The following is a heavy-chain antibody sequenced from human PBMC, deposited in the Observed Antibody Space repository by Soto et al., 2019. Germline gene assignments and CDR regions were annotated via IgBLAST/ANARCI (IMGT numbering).Heavy chain of an antibody. CDR3: AGSRLFLLDY. CDR1: GFTFSDYW. V-gene: IGHV3-74*01. D-gene: IGHD3-22*01. J-gene: IGHJ4*02. Sequence: EVQLLESGGGLVQPGGSLRLSCAASGFTFSDYWMHWVRQAPGKGLVWVSRINGNGRTTSYADSVKGRFTISRDNAKNTVYLQMNTLRAEDTAVYYCAGSRLFLLDYWGQGALVTVSS. CDR2: INGNGRTT.